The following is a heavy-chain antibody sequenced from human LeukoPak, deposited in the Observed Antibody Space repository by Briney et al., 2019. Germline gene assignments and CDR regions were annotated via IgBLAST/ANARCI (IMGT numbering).Heavy chain of an antibody. D-gene: IGHD4-17*01. CDR3: ARGTNGDYGVY. Sequence: SVKVSCKASGGTFSSYAISWVRQAPGQGLEWMGGIIPIFGIANYAQKFQGRVAITADESTSTAYMELSSLRSEDTAVYYCARGTNGDYGVYWGQGTLVTVSS. CDR2: IIPIFGIA. CDR1: GGTFSSYA. J-gene: IGHJ4*02. V-gene: IGHV1-69*13.